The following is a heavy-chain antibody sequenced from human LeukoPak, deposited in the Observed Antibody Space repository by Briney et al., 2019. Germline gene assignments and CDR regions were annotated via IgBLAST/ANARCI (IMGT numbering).Heavy chain of an antibody. Sequence: GGSLRLSCAASGFTFDTYAMSWVRQAPGRGLEWVSLISSSGGSTYYADSVRGRFTVSRDNSKNTLYLQIHSLRAEDTAVYYCAKRKGSSSSSIDWWGQGTLVTVSS. V-gene: IGHV3-23*01. CDR2: ISSSGGST. J-gene: IGHJ4*02. CDR3: AKRKGSSSSSIDW. D-gene: IGHD2-15*01. CDR1: GFTFDTYA.